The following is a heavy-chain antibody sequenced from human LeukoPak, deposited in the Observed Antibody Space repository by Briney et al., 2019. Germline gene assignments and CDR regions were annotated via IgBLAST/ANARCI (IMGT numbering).Heavy chain of an antibody. J-gene: IGHJ4*02. CDR2: IKQDGGEK. D-gene: IGHD5-24*01. CDR3: ARVDRERWLQLGFDY. CDR1: GFTFSSYW. V-gene: IGHV3-7*01. Sequence: GGSLRLSCAASGFTFSSYWMSWVRQAPGKGLEWVANIKQDGGEKYYVDSVKGRFTISRDNAKNSLYLQMNSLRAEDTAVYYCARVDRERWLQLGFDYWGQGTLVTVSS.